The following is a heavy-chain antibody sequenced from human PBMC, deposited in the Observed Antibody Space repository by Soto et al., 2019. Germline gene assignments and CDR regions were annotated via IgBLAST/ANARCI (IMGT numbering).Heavy chain of an antibody. J-gene: IGHJ6*03. CDR1: GFSVSDYY. CDR2: ISTSGSST. D-gene: IGHD1-26*01. Sequence: GGALRLSCAGSGFSVSDYYIRWIPPAPGKGLEWVSLISTSGSSTDYADSVKGRFTISRDNAKNSLSLQMNSLRAEDTAVYYCANLAKNYYHYMDVWGKGTTVTVSS. CDR3: ANLAKNYYHYMDV. V-gene: IGHV3-11*01.